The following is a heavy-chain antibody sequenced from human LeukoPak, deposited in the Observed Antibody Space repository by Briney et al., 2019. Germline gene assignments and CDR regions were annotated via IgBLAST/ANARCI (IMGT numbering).Heavy chain of an antibody. CDR2: ISSSSSYI. J-gene: IGHJ6*03. Sequence: PGGSLRLSCAASGFTFSSFSMNWVRQAPGKGLEWVSSISSSSSYIYYADSVKGRFTISRDNAKNSLYLQMNSLRAEDTAVYYCARDAASIGYMDVWGKGTTVTVSS. CDR3: ARDAASIGYMDV. CDR1: GFTFSSFS. D-gene: IGHD3-3*01. V-gene: IGHV3-21*01.